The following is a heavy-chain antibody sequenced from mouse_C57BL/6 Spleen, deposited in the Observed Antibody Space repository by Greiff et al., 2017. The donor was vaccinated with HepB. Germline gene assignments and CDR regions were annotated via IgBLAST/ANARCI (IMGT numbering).Heavy chain of an antibody. V-gene: IGHV5-9-1*02. CDR2: ISSGGDYI. CDR1: GFTFSSYA. Sequence: EVHLVESGEGLVKPGGSLKLSCAASGFTFSSYAMSWVRQTPEKRLEWVAYISSGGDYIYYADTVKGRFTISRDNARNTLYLQMSSLKSEDTAMYYCTRDPGTGFAYWGQGTLVTVSA. CDR3: TRDPGTGFAY. J-gene: IGHJ3*01. D-gene: IGHD3-3*01.